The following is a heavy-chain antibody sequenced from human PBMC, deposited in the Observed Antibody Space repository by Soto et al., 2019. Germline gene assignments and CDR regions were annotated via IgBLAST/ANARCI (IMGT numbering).Heavy chain of an antibody. V-gene: IGHV3-11*06. CDR2: ISGRSSYT. CDR1: GFTFSDYY. CDR3: ARVLANYFDS. J-gene: IGHJ4*02. Sequence: LRLSCAASGFTFSDYYMSWIRQAPGKGLEWVSYISGRSSYTNYADSMKGRFTISRDNAKNSLYLQMNSLRAEDTAVYYCARVLANYFDSWGQGTLVTVSS.